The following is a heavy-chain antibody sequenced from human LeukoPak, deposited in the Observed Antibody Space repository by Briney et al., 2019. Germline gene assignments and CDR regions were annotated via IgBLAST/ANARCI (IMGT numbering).Heavy chain of an antibody. CDR3: AKDTPLFYHYYGIDV. CDR1: GFTFSSYW. CDR2: ISGDGTIT. J-gene: IGHJ6*02. V-gene: IGHV3-43*02. Sequence: TGGSLRLSCAASGFTFSSYWMSWVRQAPGKGLEWVSLISGDGTITYYADSVKGRFTISRDNSKNSLFLEMNSLRSEDTALYYCAKDTPLFYHYYGIDVWGQGTTVTVSS.